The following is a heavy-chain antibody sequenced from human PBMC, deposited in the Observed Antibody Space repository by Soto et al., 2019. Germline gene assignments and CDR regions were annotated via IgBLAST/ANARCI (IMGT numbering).Heavy chain of an antibody. D-gene: IGHD1-26*01. Sequence: GGSLRLSCAASGFTFSSYAMTWVRQAPGKGLEWVSLISGSGSSTYYADSVKGRLTISRDNSKNTLYLQMNSLRAEDTAVYYCAKTPSGSYSYFDYWGQGTLVTVSS. V-gene: IGHV3-23*01. CDR3: AKTPSGSYSYFDY. J-gene: IGHJ4*02. CDR2: ISGSGSST. CDR1: GFTFSSYA.